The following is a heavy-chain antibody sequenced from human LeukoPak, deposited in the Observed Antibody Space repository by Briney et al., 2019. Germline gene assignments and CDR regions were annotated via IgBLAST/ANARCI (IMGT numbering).Heavy chain of an antibody. CDR1: GGSLSDYY. CDR2: IIHSGST. Sequence: SETLSLTCGVYGGSLSDYYWTLIRQPPGKGLEWIGEIIHSGSTNYNPSLTSRVSISIDTSKNQFSLKLSSVTAADTAVYYCARGTLVMVYAAFDYWGQGTLVTVSS. CDR3: ARGTLVMVYAAFDY. D-gene: IGHD2-8*01. J-gene: IGHJ4*02. V-gene: IGHV4-34*01.